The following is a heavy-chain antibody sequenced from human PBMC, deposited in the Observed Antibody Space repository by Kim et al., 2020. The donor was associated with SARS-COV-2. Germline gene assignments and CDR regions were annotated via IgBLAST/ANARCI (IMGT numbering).Heavy chain of an antibody. Sequence: GGSLRLSCAASGFTFSNAWMSWVRQAPGKGLEWVGRIKSKTDGGTTDYAAPVKGRFTISRDDSKNTLYLQMNSLKTEDTAVYYCTTAPQLRFLEWLSSNYFDYWGQGTLVTVSS. CDR3: TTAPQLRFLEWLSSNYFDY. V-gene: IGHV3-15*01. J-gene: IGHJ4*02. CDR1: GFTFSNAW. D-gene: IGHD3-3*01. CDR2: IKSKTDGGTT.